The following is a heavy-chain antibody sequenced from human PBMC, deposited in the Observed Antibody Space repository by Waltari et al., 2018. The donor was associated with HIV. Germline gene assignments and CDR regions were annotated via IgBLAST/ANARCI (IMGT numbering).Heavy chain of an antibody. Sequence: QVHLVQSGPEVKRPGASVKISCKAYGYTFINFDVNWVRQAAGQGPEWLGWMKPNSGNRAFPNIFEGRVTMTRDVSTDTAYMEMSGLTPEDTAIYYCARNSSGKGNRYFYYGLDVWGQGTPVTV. D-gene: IGHD3-22*01. J-gene: IGHJ6*02. CDR1: GYTFINFD. V-gene: IGHV1-8*02. CDR3: ARNSSGKGNRYFYYGLDV. CDR2: MKPNSGNR.